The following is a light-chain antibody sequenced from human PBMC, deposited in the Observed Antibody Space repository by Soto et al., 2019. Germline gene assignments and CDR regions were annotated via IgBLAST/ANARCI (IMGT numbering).Light chain of an antibody. J-gene: IGLJ1*01. CDR1: RSNTGAGYD. Sequence: QSALTQPPSVSGAPGQRVTISCTGSRSNTGAGYDVHWYQQLPGTVPKLLIYGNTNRPSGVPDRFSGSKSGTSASLAITGLQAEDEADYYCQSYDSSLNAYVFGTGTKLTVL. CDR3: QSYDSSLNAYV. CDR2: GNT. V-gene: IGLV1-40*01.